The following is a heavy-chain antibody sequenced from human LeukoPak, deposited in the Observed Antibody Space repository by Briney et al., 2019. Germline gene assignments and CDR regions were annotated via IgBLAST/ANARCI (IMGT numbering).Heavy chain of an antibody. V-gene: IGHV4-34*01. CDR2: IKHSGST. D-gene: IGHD6-13*01. CDR1: GGSFSGYY. Sequence: SETLSLTCAVYGGSFSGYYWSWIRQPPGKGLEWIGEIKHSGSTNYNPSLKSRVTISVDTSKNQFSLKLSSVTAADTAVYYCATYSSSLYCLDYWGQGTLVTVSS. J-gene: IGHJ4*02. CDR3: ATYSSSLYCLDY.